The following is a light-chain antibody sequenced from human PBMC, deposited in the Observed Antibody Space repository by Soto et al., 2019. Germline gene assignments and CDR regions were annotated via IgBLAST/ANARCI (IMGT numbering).Light chain of an antibody. J-gene: IGKJ1*01. CDR1: QSISSW. CDR2: KAS. CDR3: QQYNDYSAT. Sequence: DIQMTQSPSILSASVGDRVTITCRASQSISSWLAWYQQKPGKAPNLLIYKASHLENGVPSRFSGSGSGTEFTLTISSLQPDDFATYYCQQYNDYSATFGQGTKVDI. V-gene: IGKV1-5*03.